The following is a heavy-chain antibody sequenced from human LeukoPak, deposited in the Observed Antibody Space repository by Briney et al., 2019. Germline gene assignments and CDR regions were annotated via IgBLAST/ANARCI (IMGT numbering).Heavy chain of an antibody. CDR1: GGSISSGDYY. V-gene: IGHV4-30-4*01. CDR2: IYYSGST. J-gene: IGHJ6*04. CDR3: ARDGVVPAAYYYYGMDV. D-gene: IGHD2-2*01. Sequence: SETLSLTCTVSGGSISSGDYYWSWIRQPPGKGLEWIGYIYYSGSTYYNPSLKSRVTISVDTSKNQFSLKLSSVTAADTAVYYCARDGVVPAAYYYYGMDVWGKGTTVTVSS.